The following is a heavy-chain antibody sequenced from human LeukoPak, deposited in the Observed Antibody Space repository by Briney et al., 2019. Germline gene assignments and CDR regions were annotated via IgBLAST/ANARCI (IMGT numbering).Heavy chain of an antibody. CDR1: EFTFSSYE. D-gene: IGHD1-7*01. CDR2: SSSGSPM. J-gene: IGHJ4*02. CDR3: IRAGLRTTPFYFDY. Sequence: GGSLRLSCTASEFTFSSYEMNWVRQAPGKGLEWVSYSSSGSPMYYADSAKGRFTISRDNAKNSLYLQMNNLRAEDTAVYYCIRAGLRTTPFYFDYWGQGALVIVSS. V-gene: IGHV3-48*03.